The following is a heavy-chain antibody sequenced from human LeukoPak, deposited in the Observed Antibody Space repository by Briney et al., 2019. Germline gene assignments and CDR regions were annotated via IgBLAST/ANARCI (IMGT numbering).Heavy chain of an antibody. V-gene: IGHV4-4*02. CDR1: GGPISSSNW. CDR3: ASPRGYSGYERAFDI. CDR2: IYHSGST. Sequence: SDTLSLTCAVSGGPISSSNWRSWVRQPPGTGLEWSGEIYHSGSTNYNPSLKSRVTISVDKSKNQFSLKLSSVTAADTAVYYCASPRGYSGYERAFDIWGQGTMVTVSS. D-gene: IGHD5-12*01. J-gene: IGHJ3*02.